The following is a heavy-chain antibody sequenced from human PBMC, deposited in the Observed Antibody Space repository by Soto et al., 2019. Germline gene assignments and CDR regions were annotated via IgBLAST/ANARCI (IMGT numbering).Heavy chain of an antibody. J-gene: IGHJ4*02. Sequence: QVHLVQSGAEVKKPGASVKVSCKTSGYPFPSFEIHWIRQAPGQRPEWMGGISNAGSGSIKYSQRFQDRLTISGDKRATTVYMTLSSLTSEATAIYYCARESDHYQDFFQNWGQGSLVTVSA. CDR3: ARESDHYQDFFQN. V-gene: IGHV1-3*01. CDR1: GYPFPSFE. CDR2: ISNAGSGSI. D-gene: IGHD3-22*01.